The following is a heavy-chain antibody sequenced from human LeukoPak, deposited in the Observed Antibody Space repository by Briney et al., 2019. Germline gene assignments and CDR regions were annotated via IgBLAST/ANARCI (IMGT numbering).Heavy chain of an antibody. CDR3: ARATVAEGLYYFDY. CDR1: GGSISSYY. CDR2: IYYSGST. Sequence: PSETLSLTCTVSGGSISSYYWSWIRQPPGKGLEWIGYIYYSGSTNYNPSLKSRVTISVDTSKNQFSLKLSSVTAADTAVYYCARATVAEGLYYFDYWGQGTLVTVSS. J-gene: IGHJ4*02. D-gene: IGHD6-19*01. V-gene: IGHV4-59*01.